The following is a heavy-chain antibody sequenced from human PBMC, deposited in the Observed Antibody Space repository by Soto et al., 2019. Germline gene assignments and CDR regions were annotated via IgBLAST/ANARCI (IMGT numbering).Heavy chain of an antibody. V-gene: IGHV3-30*18. D-gene: IGHD6-13*01. CDR2: ISYDGSNK. Sequence: QVQLVESGGGVVQPGRSLRLSCAASGFTFSSYGMHWVRQAPGKGLEWVAVISYDGSNKYYADSVKGRFTISRDNSKNTLYLQMNCLRAEDTAVYYCAKDLVSYSSSPLEPWGQGTLVTVSS. CDR3: AKDLVSYSSSPLEP. J-gene: IGHJ5*02. CDR1: GFTFSSYG.